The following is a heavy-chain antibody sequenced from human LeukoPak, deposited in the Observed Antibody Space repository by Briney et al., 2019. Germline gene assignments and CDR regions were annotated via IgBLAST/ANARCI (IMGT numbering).Heavy chain of an antibody. V-gene: IGHV3-9*01. CDR3: AKDSSGYYLN. CDR1: GLTFDDYA. D-gene: IGHD3-22*01. J-gene: IGHJ4*02. Sequence: GRSLRLSCAASGLTFDDYAMHWVRQAPGKGLEWVSGISWNSGSIGYADSVKGRFTISRDNAKNSLYLQMNSLRAEDTALYYCAKDSSGYYLNWGQGTLVTVSS. CDR2: ISWNSGSI.